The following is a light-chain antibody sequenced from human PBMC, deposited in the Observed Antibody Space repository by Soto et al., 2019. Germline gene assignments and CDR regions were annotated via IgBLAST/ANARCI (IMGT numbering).Light chain of an antibody. J-gene: IGKJ1*01. CDR2: GAS. Sequence: ELVLTQSPGTLSLSPGERATLSCRASQSVSSTYLAWYQQRPGQAPRLLIYGASRRATGIPDRFSGSGSGTEFTLTISRLESEDFAVYYCQQYDSSSWTFGQGTKV. CDR1: QSVSSTY. CDR3: QQYDSSSWT. V-gene: IGKV3-20*01.